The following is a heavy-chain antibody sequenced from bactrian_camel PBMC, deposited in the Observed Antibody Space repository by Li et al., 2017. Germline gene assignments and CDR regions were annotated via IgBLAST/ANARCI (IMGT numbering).Heavy chain of an antibody. D-gene: IGHD1*01. J-gene: IGHJ4*01. Sequence: DVQLVESGGGSVQAGGSLRLSCGYTYDGGDMAWFRQAPGKERECVARFSIRTGLTYYADSVKGRFTISVDDAKKTAYLQMNDLKPEDTAKYYCAYTSLSLCAAQTWVHSPESHRPYWGQGTQVTVS. CDR3: AYTSLSLCAAQTWVHSPESHRPY. CDR2: FSIRTGLT. V-gene: IGHV3S66*01. CDR1: YTYDGGD.